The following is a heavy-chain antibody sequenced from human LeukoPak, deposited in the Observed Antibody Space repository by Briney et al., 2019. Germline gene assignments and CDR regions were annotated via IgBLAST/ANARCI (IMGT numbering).Heavy chain of an antibody. CDR3: AADSRQLQPHDAFDI. Sequence: SVKVSCKASGFSFTNSAVQWVRQARGQCLEWIGWIVVGSGNTNYAQKFQERVTITRDKSTSTAHLELSSLTSEDTAVYYCAADSRQLQPHDAFDIWGQGTMVTVSS. J-gene: IGHJ3*02. CDR1: GFSFTNSA. V-gene: IGHV1-58*01. CDR2: IVVGSGNT. D-gene: IGHD1-1*01.